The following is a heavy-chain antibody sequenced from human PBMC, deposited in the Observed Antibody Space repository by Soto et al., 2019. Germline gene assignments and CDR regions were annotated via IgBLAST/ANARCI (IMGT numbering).Heavy chain of an antibody. CDR1: GGSISSYY. Sequence: SETLSLTCTVSGGSISSYYWSWIRQPPGKGLEWIGYIYYSGSTNYNPSLKSRVTISVDTSKNQFSLKLSSATAADTAVYYCARRYGASCDYWGQGTLVTVS. V-gene: IGHV4-59*01. J-gene: IGHJ4*02. CDR3: ARRYGASCDY. CDR2: IYYSGST. D-gene: IGHD4-17*01.